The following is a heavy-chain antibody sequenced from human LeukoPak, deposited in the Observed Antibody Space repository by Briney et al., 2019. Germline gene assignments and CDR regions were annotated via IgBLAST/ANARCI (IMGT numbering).Heavy chain of an antibody. J-gene: IGHJ4*02. Sequence: GGSLRLSCAASGFTFSSYAMHWVRQAPGKGLEWVAVISYDGSNKYYADSVKGRFTISRDNSKNTLYLQMNSLRAEDTAVYYCARGEYSSYFDYWGQGTLVTVSS. V-gene: IGHV3-30*14. D-gene: IGHD2/OR15-2a*01. CDR2: ISYDGSNK. CDR3: ARGEYSSYFDY. CDR1: GFTFSSYA.